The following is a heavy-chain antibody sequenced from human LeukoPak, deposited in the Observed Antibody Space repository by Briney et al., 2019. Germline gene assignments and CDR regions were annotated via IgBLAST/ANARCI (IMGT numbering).Heavy chain of an antibody. CDR1: GGSISNYY. CDR2: IYYSGST. J-gene: IGHJ1*01. V-gene: IGHV4-59*08. D-gene: IGHD2-15*01. Sequence: SETLSLTCTVSGGSISNYYWSWIRQPPGKGLEWIGYIYYSGSTGYNPSLKSRVTISVDTSKDQFSLKLTSVTAADTAMYYCATLRYCSGGSCFPKYFQHWGQGTLVTVSS. CDR3: ATLRYCSGGSCFPKYFQH.